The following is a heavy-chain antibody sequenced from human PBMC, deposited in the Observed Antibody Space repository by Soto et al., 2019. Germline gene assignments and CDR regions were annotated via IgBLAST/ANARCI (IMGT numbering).Heavy chain of an antibody. CDR3: ASSSSWYNWFDP. V-gene: IGHV4-31*03. Sequence: PSETLSLTCTVSGGSISSGGYYWSWIRQHPGKGLEWIGYIYYSGSTYYNPSLKSRVTISVDTSKNQFSLKLSSVTAADTAVYYCASSSSWYNWFDPWGQGTLVTVSS. J-gene: IGHJ5*02. D-gene: IGHD6-13*01. CDR1: GGSISSGGYY. CDR2: IYYSGST.